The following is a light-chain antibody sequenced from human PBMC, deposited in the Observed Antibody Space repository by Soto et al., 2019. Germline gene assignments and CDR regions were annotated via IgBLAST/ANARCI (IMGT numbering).Light chain of an antibody. CDR3: QEYDVVPLT. V-gene: IGKV1-27*01. Sequence: DIQITQSPSSLSASVGGRVTITCRASQDIRNYLAWYQQKPGKIPELLIYAASTFHSGVPSRFSGSGYGTYFTLTITTLQPEDVATYYCQEYDVVPLTFGGGTKVDIK. CDR2: AAS. J-gene: IGKJ4*01. CDR1: QDIRNY.